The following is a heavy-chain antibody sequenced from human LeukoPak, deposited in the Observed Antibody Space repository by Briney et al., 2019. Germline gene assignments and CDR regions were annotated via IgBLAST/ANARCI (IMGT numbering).Heavy chain of an antibody. CDR2: INPSGGST. D-gene: IGHD6-19*01. V-gene: IGHV1-46*01. Sequence: ASVKVSCKASGYTFTSYYMHWVRQAPGQGLEWMGIINPSGGSTSYAQKFQGRVAMTRDTSTSTVYMELSSLRSEDTAVYYCARDSSGWYIDYWGQGTLVTVSS. CDR1: GYTFTSYY. CDR3: ARDSSGWYIDY. J-gene: IGHJ4*02.